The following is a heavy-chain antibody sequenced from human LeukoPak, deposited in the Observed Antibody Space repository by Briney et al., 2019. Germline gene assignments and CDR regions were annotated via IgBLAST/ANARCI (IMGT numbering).Heavy chain of an antibody. CDR1: GGSISSGGYY. V-gene: IGHV4-30-2*01. D-gene: IGHD5-18*01. CDR3: ARYLVDTAMVYFDY. J-gene: IGHJ4*02. Sequence: SQTLSLTCTVSGGSISSGGYYWSWIRQPPGKGLEWIGYIYHSGSTYYNPSLKSRVTISVDTSKNQFSLKLSSVTAADTAVYYCARYLVDTAMVYFDYWGQGTLVTVSS. CDR2: IYHSGST.